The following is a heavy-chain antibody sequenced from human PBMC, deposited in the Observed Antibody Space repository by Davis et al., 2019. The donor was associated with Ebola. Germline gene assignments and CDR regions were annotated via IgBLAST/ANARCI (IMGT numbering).Heavy chain of an antibody. CDR3: ARDWVAVAALYYYYGMDV. D-gene: IGHD6-19*01. V-gene: IGHV4-61*08. Sequence: SETLSLTCAVSGGFVSSGGYSWSWIRQPPGKGLEWIGYYYYTGSTYYNPSLKSRVTISIDTSKNQFSLKLSSVTAADTAVYYCARDWVAVAALYYYYGMDVWGKGTTVTVSS. CDR1: GGFVSSGGYS. CDR2: YYYTGST. J-gene: IGHJ6*04.